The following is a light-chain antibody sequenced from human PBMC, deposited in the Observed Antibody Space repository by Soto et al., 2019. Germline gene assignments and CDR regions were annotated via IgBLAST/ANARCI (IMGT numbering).Light chain of an antibody. CDR2: GNT. V-gene: IGLV1-40*01. J-gene: IGLJ2*01. CDR3: QSYDTGLSGPVV. Sequence: QSVLTQPPSVSGAPGQRVTMSCTGSSSNIGAGCDVHWYQHLPGTAPKLLIYGNTNRPSGVPDRFSGSKSGTSASLAITGLQAEDEDDYYCQSYDTGLSGPVVFGGGTKLTVL. CDR1: SSNIGAGCD.